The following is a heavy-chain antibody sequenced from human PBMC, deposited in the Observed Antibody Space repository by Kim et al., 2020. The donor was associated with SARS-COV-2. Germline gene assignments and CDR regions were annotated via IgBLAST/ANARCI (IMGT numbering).Heavy chain of an antibody. D-gene: IGHD3-22*01. V-gene: IGHV3-53*04. J-gene: IGHJ6*02. Sequence: GGSLRLFCAASGFTVSSNYMSWVRQAPGKGLEWVSVIYSGGSTYYADSVKGRFTISRHNSKNTLYLQMNSLRAEDTAVYYCARSYYYDSSGYDPMDVWGQGTTVTVSS. CDR1: GFTVSSNY. CDR3: ARSYYYDSSGYDPMDV. CDR2: IYSGGST.